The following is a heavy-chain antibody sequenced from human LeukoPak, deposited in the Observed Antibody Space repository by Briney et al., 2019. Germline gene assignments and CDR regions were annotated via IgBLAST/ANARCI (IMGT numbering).Heavy chain of an antibody. D-gene: IGHD4-17*01. V-gene: IGHV6-1*01. J-gene: IGHJ4*02. CDR2: TYYTSKWYN. CDR1: GDSASSNSAA. CDR3: GRGVWTTVTTLPLTS. Sequence: QTLSLTCAISGDSASSNSAAWNWIRQSPSRGLEWLGRTYYTSKWYNDYAVSVKSRITINPDTSKNQFSLQLNSVTPEDTAVYYRGRGVWTTVTTLPLTSWGQGTLVTVSS.